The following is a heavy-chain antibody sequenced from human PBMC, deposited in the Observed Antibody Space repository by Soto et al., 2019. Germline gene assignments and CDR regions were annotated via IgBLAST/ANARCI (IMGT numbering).Heavy chain of an antibody. D-gene: IGHD5-12*01. CDR1: GGSITGYY. CDR2: IQYSGNT. Sequence: SETLSLTCTVSGGSITGYYWSWIRQPPGKGLEWIGEIQYSGNTKYNPSFKSRLTISVDTSKNQFSLKLSSVTAADTAVYYCARHLATWFSGQDYWGLGTLVTVSS. CDR3: ARHLATWFSGQDY. V-gene: IGHV4-59*08. J-gene: IGHJ4*02.